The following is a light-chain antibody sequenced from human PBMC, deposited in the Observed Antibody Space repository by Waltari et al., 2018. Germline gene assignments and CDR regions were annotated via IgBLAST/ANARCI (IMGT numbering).Light chain of an antibody. CDR3: QSYDSSLRDV. J-gene: IGLJ1*01. CDR2: SNF. Sequence: QSVLTQPPSVSGAPGQRVTISCTGSSSHIGGGYEVHWYHQLPGTAPNLLISSNFNRPSGVPDRFSGSKSGTSAFLAISGLQAEDEADYYCQSYDSSLRDVFGTGTKVTVL. V-gene: IGLV1-40*01. CDR1: SSHIGGGYE.